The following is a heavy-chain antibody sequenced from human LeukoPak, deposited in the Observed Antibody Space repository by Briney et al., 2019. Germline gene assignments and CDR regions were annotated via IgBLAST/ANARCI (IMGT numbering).Heavy chain of an antibody. D-gene: IGHD3-3*01. J-gene: IGHJ6*03. Sequence: ASVKVSCKASGYTFTSYDINWVRQATGQGLEWMGWMNPNSGNTGYAQKFQGRVTMTRSTSISTAYMELSSVRSEDTAVYYCARGSTYYDFWSGYDHYYYYYMDVWGKGTTVTVSS. CDR2: MNPNSGNT. CDR3: ARGSTYYDFWSGYDHYYYYYMDV. CDR1: GYTFTSYD. V-gene: IGHV1-8*01.